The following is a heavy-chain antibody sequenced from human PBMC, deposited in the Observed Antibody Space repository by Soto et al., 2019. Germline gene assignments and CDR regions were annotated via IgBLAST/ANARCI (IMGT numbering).Heavy chain of an antibody. J-gene: IGHJ5*02. CDR3: ARDFSTSWPKWFDP. CDR2: ISAYNDNT. CDR1: GYTFTSYG. V-gene: IGHV1-18*04. D-gene: IGHD6-13*01. Sequence: ASVKVSCKASGYTFTSYGSSWVRQAPGQGLEWMGWISAYNDNTNYAQKLQGRVTMTTDTSTSTAYLELRSLRSDDKAVYYCARDFSTSWPKWFDPWGQGTLVTVSS.